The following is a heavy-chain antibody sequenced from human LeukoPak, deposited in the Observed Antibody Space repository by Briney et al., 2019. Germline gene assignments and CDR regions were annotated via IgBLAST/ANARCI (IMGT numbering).Heavy chain of an antibody. V-gene: IGHV3-53*01. CDR2: IYSGGDT. D-gene: IGHD5-12*01. CDR3: ARGELRGYIGNFFDA. J-gene: IGHJ5*02. CDR1: GFTVSSSY. Sequence: GSPRVSCAASGFTVSSSYMSWVRQAPGKGLEWVSVIYSGGDTYYADSVKGRFTISRDNSKTTLYLQMNSLRAENTAIYYFARGELRGYIGNFFDAWAQGTL.